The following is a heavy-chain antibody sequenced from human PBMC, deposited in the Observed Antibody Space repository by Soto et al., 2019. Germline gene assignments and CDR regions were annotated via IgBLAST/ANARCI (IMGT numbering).Heavy chain of an antibody. CDR3: ARGPMVAGCDY. Sequence: QVQLQESGPGLVKPSETLSLTCTVSGGSISSYYWSWIRQPPGKGLEWIGYIYYSGSTNYNPSLKSRVTISVDTSKNQFSLKLSSVTAADTAVYYCARGPMVAGCDYWGQGTLVTVSS. D-gene: IGHD2-15*01. V-gene: IGHV4-59*01. CDR2: IYYSGST. CDR1: GGSISSYY. J-gene: IGHJ4*02.